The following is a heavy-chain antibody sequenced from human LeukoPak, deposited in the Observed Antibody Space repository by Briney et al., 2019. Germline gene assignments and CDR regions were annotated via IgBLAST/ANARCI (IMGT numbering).Heavy chain of an antibody. Sequence: GGSLRLSCAASGFTFSSYAMSWVRQAPGKGLEWVAVISYDGSNKYYADSVKGRFTISRDNSKNTLYLQMNSLRAEDTAVYYCAKGSYSSSWFGPYYFDYWGQGTLVTVSS. CDR3: AKGSYSSSWFGPYYFDY. CDR2: ISYDGSNK. V-gene: IGHV3-30*18. CDR1: GFTFSSYA. J-gene: IGHJ4*02. D-gene: IGHD6-13*01.